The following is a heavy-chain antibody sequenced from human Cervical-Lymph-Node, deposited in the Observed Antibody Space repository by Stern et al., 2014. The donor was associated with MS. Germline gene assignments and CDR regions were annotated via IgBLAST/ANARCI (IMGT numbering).Heavy chain of an antibody. J-gene: IGHJ4*02. CDR3: ARDQGGIAAY. CDR2: IVPMFGTP. CDR1: GDTFSINS. V-gene: IGHV1-69*01. Sequence: QLVQSGAEVKKPGSSVKVSCKASGDTFSINSISWVRQAPGQGLEWMGGIVPMFGTPNYAQKFQGRVTTTADESTSTAYMELSGLTSEDTAVYYCARDQGGIAAYWGQGTLVTVSS. D-gene: IGHD6-13*01.